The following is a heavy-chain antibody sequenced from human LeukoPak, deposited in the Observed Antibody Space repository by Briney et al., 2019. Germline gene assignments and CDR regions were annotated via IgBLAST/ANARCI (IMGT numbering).Heavy chain of an antibody. CDR3: AKTGGRITMIVVVH. D-gene: IGHD3-22*01. J-gene: IGHJ4*02. Sequence: GGSLRLSCAASGFTVSSNYMSWVRQAPGKGLEWVSVIYSGGSTYYADSVKGRFTIFRDNSKNTLYLQMNSLRAEDTAVYYCAKTGGRITMIVVVHWGQGTLVTVSS. CDR2: IYSGGST. CDR1: GFTVSSNY. V-gene: IGHV3-53*01.